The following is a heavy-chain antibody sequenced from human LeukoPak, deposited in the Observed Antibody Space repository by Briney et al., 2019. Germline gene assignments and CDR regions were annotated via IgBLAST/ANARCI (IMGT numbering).Heavy chain of an antibody. CDR2: IYYSGST. V-gene: IGHV4-59*11. CDR3: AGVPYSNYYYYYMDV. D-gene: IGHD4-11*01. J-gene: IGHJ6*03. CDR1: GGSISSHY. Sequence: SETLSLTRTVSGGSISSHYWSWIRQPPGKGLEWIGYIYYSGSTNYNPSLKSRVTISVDTSKNQFSLKLSSVTAADTAVYYCAGVPYSNYYYYYMDVWGKGTTVTVSS.